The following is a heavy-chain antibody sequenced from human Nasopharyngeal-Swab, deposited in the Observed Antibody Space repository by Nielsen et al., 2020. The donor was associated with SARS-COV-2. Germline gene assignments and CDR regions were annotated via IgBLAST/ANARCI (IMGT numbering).Heavy chain of an antibody. Sequence: ASVKVSCKASGYTFTSYAMHWVRQAPGQRLEWMGWINAGNGNTKYSRKFQGRVTITRDTSASTAYMELSSLRSEDTAVYYCARGIAVAARGWFDPWGQGTLVTVSS. D-gene: IGHD6-19*01. J-gene: IGHJ5*02. V-gene: IGHV1-3*01. CDR1: GYTFTSYA. CDR2: INAGNGNT. CDR3: ARGIAVAARGWFDP.